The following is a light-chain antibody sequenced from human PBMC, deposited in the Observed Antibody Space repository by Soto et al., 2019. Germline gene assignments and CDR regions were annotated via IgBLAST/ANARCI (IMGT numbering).Light chain of an antibody. Sequence: EIVLTQSPGTLSLSPGERATLSCRASQSVTSTFLAWFQQRPGQAPRLLIYDTSSRATGTPPKFSGSGSGTDFSLTISSLQSEDLAVYYCQKYDTWPLTFGGGTKVEIK. V-gene: IGKV3-20*01. CDR3: QKYDTWPLT. CDR1: QSVTSTF. J-gene: IGKJ4*01. CDR2: DTS.